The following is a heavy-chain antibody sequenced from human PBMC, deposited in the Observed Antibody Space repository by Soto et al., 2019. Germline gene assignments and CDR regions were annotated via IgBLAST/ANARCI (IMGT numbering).Heavy chain of an antibody. CDR2: INHSGST. Sequence: SETLSLTCAVYGGSFSDYYWTWVRQAPGRGLEWIGEINHSGSTYYNPSLKSRVTISVDTSKNQFSLKLSSVTAADTAVYYCARGVVRRVIIQYTSFFDYWGQGTPVTSP. CDR3: ARGVVRRVIIQYTSFFDY. D-gene: IGHD3-10*01. V-gene: IGHV4-34*01. J-gene: IGHJ4*02. CDR1: GGSFSDYY.